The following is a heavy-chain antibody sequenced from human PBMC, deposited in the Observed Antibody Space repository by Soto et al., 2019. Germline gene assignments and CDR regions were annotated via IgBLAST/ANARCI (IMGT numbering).Heavy chain of an antibody. CDR1: GFTFSGFS. CDR3: AREADFASSGYVLDY. J-gene: IGHJ4*02. Sequence: GGSLRLSCAASGFTFSGFSMNWVRQAPGKGLEWVSSVTSSPSSMFYADSVKGRFTISRDDAKDSLFLQMNSLRADDTAMYYCAREADFASSGYVLDYWGLGTLVTVSS. D-gene: IGHD3-22*01. V-gene: IGHV3-21*01. CDR2: VTSSPSSM.